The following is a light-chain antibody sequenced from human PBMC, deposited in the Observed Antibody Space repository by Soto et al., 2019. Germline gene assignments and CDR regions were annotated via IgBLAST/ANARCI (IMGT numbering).Light chain of an antibody. Sequence: EVVLTQSPGTLSLSPGERATLSCRASQSVSSNYLAWYQQRPGQAPRLLIYGASSRATGIPDRFSGSGSGTDFTLTISRLEPEDLAVYYCQQYNNWPLNCGGWTKADI. J-gene: IGKJ4*01. V-gene: IGKV3-20*01. CDR1: QSVSSNY. CDR2: GAS. CDR3: QQYNNWPLN.